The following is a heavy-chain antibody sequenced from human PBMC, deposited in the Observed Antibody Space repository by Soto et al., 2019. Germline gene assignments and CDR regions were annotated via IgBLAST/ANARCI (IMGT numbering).Heavy chain of an antibody. Sequence: QVQLVQSGAEVKKPGASVKVSCKASGYTFTSYYMHWVRQAPGQGLEWMGIIDPSGGSTSYAQKFQGRVTMTRDTSTSTVYVELSSLRSEDTAVYYCARVFEWLLLDYWGQGTLVTVSS. CDR3: ARVFEWLLLDY. D-gene: IGHD3-22*01. V-gene: IGHV1-46*01. CDR1: GYTFTSYY. CDR2: IDPSGGST. J-gene: IGHJ4*02.